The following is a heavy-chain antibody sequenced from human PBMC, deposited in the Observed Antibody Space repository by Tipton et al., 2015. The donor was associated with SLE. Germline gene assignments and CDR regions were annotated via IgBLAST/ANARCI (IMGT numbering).Heavy chain of an antibody. CDR3: ASRILEWYSPVYYYYYAMDV. Sequence: TLSLTCTVSGDSITSTTYYWGWIRQPPGKGLEWIGTIYYSGNTYYNPSLKSRVTVSVDTSKNQFSLKLRSVTAADTAVYYCASRILEWYSPVYYYYYAMDVWGQGTTVTVSS. J-gene: IGHJ6*02. CDR1: GDSITSTTYY. D-gene: IGHD3-3*01. V-gene: IGHV4-39*01. CDR2: IYYSGNT.